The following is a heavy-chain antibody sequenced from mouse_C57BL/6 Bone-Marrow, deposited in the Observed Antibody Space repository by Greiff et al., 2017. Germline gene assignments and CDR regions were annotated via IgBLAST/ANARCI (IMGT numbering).Heavy chain of an antibody. CDR3: ARSGNDYDENY. Sequence: LQESGAELARPGASVKLSCKASGYTFTSYGISWVKQRTGQGLEWIGEIYPRSGNTYYNEKFKGKATLTADKSSSTAYMELRSLTSEDSAVYFCARSGNDYDENYWGQGTTLTVSS. D-gene: IGHD2-4*01. J-gene: IGHJ2*01. CDR2: IYPRSGNT. CDR1: GYTFTSYG. V-gene: IGHV1-81*01.